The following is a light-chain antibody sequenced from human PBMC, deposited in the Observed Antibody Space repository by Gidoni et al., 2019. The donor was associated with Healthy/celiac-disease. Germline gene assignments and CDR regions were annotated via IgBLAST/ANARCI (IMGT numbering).Light chain of an antibody. CDR2: AAS. Sequence: IKMTQTQSSLSASVGDRVTITCRASQGIRNYLAWYQQKPGKVPKLLIYAASTLHSGVPSRFSGSGSGTDFTLTISSLQPEDFAIYYCQQYNSAPFTFGPGTKVDIK. J-gene: IGKJ3*01. CDR3: QQYNSAPFT. CDR1: QGIRNY. V-gene: IGKV1-27*01.